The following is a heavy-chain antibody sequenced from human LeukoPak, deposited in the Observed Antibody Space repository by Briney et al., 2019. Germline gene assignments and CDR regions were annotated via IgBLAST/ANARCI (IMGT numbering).Heavy chain of an antibody. CDR3: ARASEIYDYGDLSWFDP. D-gene: IGHD4-17*01. CDR1: GYTFTSYY. CDR2: INPNSGGT. J-gene: IGHJ5*02. V-gene: IGHV1-2*02. Sequence: ASVKVSCKASGYTFTSYYMHWVRQAPGQGLEWMGWINPNSGGTNYAQKFQGRVTMTRDTSISTAYMELSRLRSDGTAVYYCARASEIYDYGDLSWFDPWGQGTLVTVSS.